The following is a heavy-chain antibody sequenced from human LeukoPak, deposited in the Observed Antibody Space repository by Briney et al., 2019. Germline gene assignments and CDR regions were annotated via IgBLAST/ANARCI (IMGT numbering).Heavy chain of an antibody. CDR1: GGTFSSYA. D-gene: IGHD2-15*01. J-gene: IGHJ4*02. Sequence: SVKVSCKASGGTFSSYAISWVRQAPGQGLEWMGGIIPIFGTANYAQKFQGRATITADKSTSTAYMELSSLRSEDTAVYYCARDRYCSGGSCYGFDYWGQGTLVTVSS. CDR2: IIPIFGTA. V-gene: IGHV1-69*06. CDR3: ARDRYCSGGSCYGFDY.